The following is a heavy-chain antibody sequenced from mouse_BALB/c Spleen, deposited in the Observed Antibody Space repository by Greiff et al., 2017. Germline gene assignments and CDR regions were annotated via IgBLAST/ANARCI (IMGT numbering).Heavy chain of an antibody. D-gene: IGHD2-4*01. Sequence: VQLQQSGAELVKPGASVKLSCTASGFNIKDTYMHWVKQRPEQGLEWIGWIDPENGNTIYDPKFQGKASITADTSSNTAYLQLSSLTSEDTAVYYCARDDYGGWGQGTLVTVSA. J-gene: IGHJ3*01. CDR3: ARDDYGG. CDR2: IDPENGNT. CDR1: GFNIKDTY. V-gene: IGHV14-3*02.